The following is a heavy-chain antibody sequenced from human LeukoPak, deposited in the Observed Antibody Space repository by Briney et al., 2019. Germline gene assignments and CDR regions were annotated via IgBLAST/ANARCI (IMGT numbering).Heavy chain of an antibody. CDR3: AIPFKQSGEYYFDY. CDR1: GYSFTSYW. V-gene: IGHV5-51*01. D-gene: IGHD3-16*01. CDR2: IYPGDSHT. J-gene: IGHJ4*02. Sequence: GGSLKISWKGSGYSFTSYWIGWVRQMPGKGLEWMGIIYPGDSHTRYSPSFQGQVTISADKSISTAYLQWSSLKASDTAMYYCAIPFKQSGEYYFDYWGQGTLVTVSS.